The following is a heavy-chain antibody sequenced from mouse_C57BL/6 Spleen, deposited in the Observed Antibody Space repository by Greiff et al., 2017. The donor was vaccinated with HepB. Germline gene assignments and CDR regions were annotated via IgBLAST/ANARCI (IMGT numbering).Heavy chain of an antibody. V-gene: IGHV1-82*01. CDR1: GYAFSSSW. CDR2: IYPGDGDT. CDR3: ARETFYLGYFDV. Sequence: VQLQQSGPELVKPGASVKISCKASGYAFSSSWMNWVKQRPGKGLEWIGRIYPGDGDTNYNGKFKGKATLTADKSSSTAYMQLSSLTSEDSAVYFCARETFYLGYFDVWGTGTTVTVSS. J-gene: IGHJ1*03. D-gene: IGHD5-5*01.